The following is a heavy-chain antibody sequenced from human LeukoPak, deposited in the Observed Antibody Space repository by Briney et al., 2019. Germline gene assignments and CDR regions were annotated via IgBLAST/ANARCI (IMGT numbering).Heavy chain of an antibody. CDR3: AKDTGPLMITLGGVVISYFDY. CDR2: IKGNGFDT. J-gene: IGHJ4*02. Sequence: GGSLRLSCAASGFTFNKYWLTWVRQAPGKGLEWVSGIKGNGFDTYYADSVKGRFTVSRDNSKNTLSLQMNSLSAEDTAVYYCAKDTGPLMITLGGVVISYFDYWGQGALVTVSS. D-gene: IGHD3-16*01. CDR1: GFTFNKYW. V-gene: IGHV3-23*01.